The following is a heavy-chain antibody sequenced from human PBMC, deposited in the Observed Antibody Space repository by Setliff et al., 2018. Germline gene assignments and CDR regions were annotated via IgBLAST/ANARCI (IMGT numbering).Heavy chain of an antibody. CDR2: ITSDGGTT. V-gene: IGHV3-23*01. D-gene: IGHD3-3*01. CDR1: GFAFTSYD. CDR3: ARGYYIPRGSHIVAYYYMDV. J-gene: IGHJ6*03. Sequence: GGSLRLSCVTSGFAFTSYDMSWVRQAPAKGLEWVSTITSDGGTTWYADSVKGRFTIYRDNSKNILYLQMNSLRVEDTSVYYCARGYYIPRGSHIVAYYYMDVWGKGTPVTVSS.